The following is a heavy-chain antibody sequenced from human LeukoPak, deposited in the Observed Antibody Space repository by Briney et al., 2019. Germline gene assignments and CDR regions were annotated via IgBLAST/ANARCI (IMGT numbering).Heavy chain of an antibody. CDR3: AKDAITMVRGVNNYYYYGMDV. CDR2: ISGSGGST. J-gene: IGHJ6*02. Sequence: PGGSLRLPCAASGFTFSSYAVSWVRQAPAKGLEWVSAISGSGGSTYYADSVKGRFTISTDNSKNTLYLQMNSLRAEDTAVYYCAKDAITMVRGVNNYYYYGMDVWGQGTAVTVSS. V-gene: IGHV3-23*01. CDR1: GFTFSSYA. D-gene: IGHD3-10*01.